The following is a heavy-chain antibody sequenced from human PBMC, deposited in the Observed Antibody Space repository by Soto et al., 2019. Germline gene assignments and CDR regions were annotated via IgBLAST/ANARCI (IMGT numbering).Heavy chain of an antibody. CDR1: GFTFSSYA. CDR2: ISHDGNNE. Sequence: VPLVESGGGVVQPGRSLRLSCAASGFTFSSYAMHWVRQAPGKGLEWVAVISHDGNNEYYADYAKGRFTIARDNYKNTMYLQRNSLRVEDTAVYYCANGQLRFSHYWGHGTLVTVSS. D-gene: IGHD2-2*01. V-gene: IGHV3-30*18. J-gene: IGHJ4*01. CDR3: ANGQLRFSHY.